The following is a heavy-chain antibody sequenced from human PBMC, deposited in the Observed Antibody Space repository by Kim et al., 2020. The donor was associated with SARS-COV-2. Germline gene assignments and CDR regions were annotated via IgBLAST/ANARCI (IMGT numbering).Heavy chain of an antibody. D-gene: IGHD3-9*01. CDR3: ARILTAYRVDP. Sequence: KYRPSFQGQVPISADKSISTAYLQWSSLKASDTAMYYCARILTAYRVDPWGQGTLVTVSS. J-gene: IGHJ5*02. V-gene: IGHV5-10-1*04.